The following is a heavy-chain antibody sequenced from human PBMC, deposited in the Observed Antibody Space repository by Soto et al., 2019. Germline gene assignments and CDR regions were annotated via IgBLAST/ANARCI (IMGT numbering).Heavy chain of an antibody. J-gene: IGHJ4*02. D-gene: IGHD5-18*01. CDR2: IYYSGST. CDR1: GGSISSYY. Sequence: SETLSLTCTVSGGSISSYYWSWIRQPPGKGLEWIGCIYYSGSTNYNPSLKSRVTISIDTSKNQFSLKLRSVTAADTAVYYCARRQDTSMATYYYDYWGQGTLVTVSS. CDR3: ARRQDTSMATYYYDY. V-gene: IGHV4-59*08.